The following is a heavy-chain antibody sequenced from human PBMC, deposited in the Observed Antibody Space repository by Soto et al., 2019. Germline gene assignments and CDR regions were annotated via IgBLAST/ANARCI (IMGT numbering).Heavy chain of an antibody. Sequence: PGGSLRLSCAASGFTFSDYYMSWIRQAPGKGLEWLSYISGGSTDTHYADSVKGRFTISRDNAENSLYLQMDSLRAEDTAVYYCAREGGLVGYTSSFDYWGRGTLVTVSS. CDR3: AREGGLVGYTSSFDY. J-gene: IGHJ4*02. CDR1: GFTFSDYY. V-gene: IGHV3-11*05. D-gene: IGHD1-26*01. CDR2: ISGGSTDT.